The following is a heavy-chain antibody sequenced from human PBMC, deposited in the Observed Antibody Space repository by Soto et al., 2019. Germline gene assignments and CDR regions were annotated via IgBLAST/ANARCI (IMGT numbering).Heavy chain of an antibody. CDR2: IYFSGTT. CDR3: ARRDRSGFSYWLDT. Sequence: LCGGSISSGDYYWSWIRQHPGKGLEWIGTIYFSGTTYYNPSLKSRVTISVDTSKCQFSLKLSSVTAADTAVYYCARRDRSGFSYWLDTWGQGTLVTVSS. V-gene: IGHV4-31*02. J-gene: IGHJ5*02. CDR1: GGSISSGDYY. D-gene: IGHD3-22*01.